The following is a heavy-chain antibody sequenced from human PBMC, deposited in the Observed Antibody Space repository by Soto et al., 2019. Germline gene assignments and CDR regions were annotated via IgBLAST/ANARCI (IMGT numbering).Heavy chain of an antibody. CDR3: ARVKGSGYHNWFDP. V-gene: IGHV1-24*01. D-gene: IGHD3-22*01. CDR2: FDPEDGET. J-gene: IGHJ5*02. CDR1: GYTLTELS. Sequence: GASVKVSCKVSGYTLTELSMHWVRQAPGKGLEWMGGFDPEDGETIYAQKFQGRVTMTEDTSTDTAYMELRSLRSDDTAVYYCARVKGSGYHNWFDPWGQGTLVTVSS.